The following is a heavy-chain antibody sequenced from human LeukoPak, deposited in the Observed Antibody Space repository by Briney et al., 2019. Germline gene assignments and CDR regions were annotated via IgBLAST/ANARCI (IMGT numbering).Heavy chain of an antibody. CDR2: IYSGGST. Sequence: GGSLRLSCAASGFTVSSNYMSWVRQAPGKGLERVSVIYSGGSTYYADSVKGRFTISRDNSKNTLYLQMNSLRAEDTAVYYCTRDGPGGCSGGSCYSHYYYGMDVWGKGTTVTVSS. CDR1: GFTVSSNY. V-gene: IGHV3-53*01. CDR3: TRDGPGGCSGGSCYSHYYYGMDV. D-gene: IGHD2-15*01. J-gene: IGHJ6*04.